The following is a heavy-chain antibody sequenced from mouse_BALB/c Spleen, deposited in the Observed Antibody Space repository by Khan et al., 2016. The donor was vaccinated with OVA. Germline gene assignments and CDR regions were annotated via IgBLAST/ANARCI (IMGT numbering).Heavy chain of an antibody. CDR1: GYTFINYW. J-gene: IGHJ2*01. Sequence: QVQLKQSGAELAKPGASVKMSCKASGYTFINYWILWVKQRPGQGLEWIGYINPSTGYTEYNQNFKKKATLTANKSSSTAYMQLSSLTSEDSAVYYCARRGLRWDFDYWGQGTTLTVSS. CDR3: ARRGLRWDFDY. D-gene: IGHD1-1*01. V-gene: IGHV1-7*01. CDR2: INPSTGYT.